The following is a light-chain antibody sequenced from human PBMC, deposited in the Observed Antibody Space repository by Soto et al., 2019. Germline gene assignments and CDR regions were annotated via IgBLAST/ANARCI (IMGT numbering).Light chain of an antibody. J-gene: IGKJ1*01. CDR1: QGILTY. V-gene: IGKV1-27*01. CDR3: QQSYSSPRT. CDR2: AAS. Sequence: DIQMTQSPSSLSASVGDRVTITCRASQGILTYLAWYQQEPGQVPELLIQAASTLQPGVPSRFSGSGSGTEFTLTINSLQPEDVATYYCQQSYSSPRTFGQGTKVDIK.